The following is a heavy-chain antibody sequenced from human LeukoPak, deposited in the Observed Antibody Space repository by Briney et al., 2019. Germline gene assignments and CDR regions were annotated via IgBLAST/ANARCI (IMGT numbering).Heavy chain of an antibody. Sequence: GGSLRLSCAISGFTAGGYAMNWARQAPGKGLEWVSSISWSGSYIYYADSVRGRFTISRDNAKSSVYLQMDSLRAEDTAVYYCAKDAQYGDEYFDYWGQGTLVTVSS. D-gene: IGHD4-17*01. J-gene: IGHJ4*02. V-gene: IGHV3-21*01. CDR2: ISWSGSYI. CDR3: AKDAQYGDEYFDY. CDR1: GFTAGGYA.